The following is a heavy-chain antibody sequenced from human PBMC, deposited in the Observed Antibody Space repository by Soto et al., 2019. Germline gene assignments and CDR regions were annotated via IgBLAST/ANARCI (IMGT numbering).Heavy chain of an antibody. CDR1: GFTFSSYA. V-gene: IGHV3-23*01. Sequence: PGGSLRLSCAASGFTFSSYAMSWVRQAPGKGLEWVSAISGSGGSTYYADSVKGRFTISRDNSKNTLYLQMNSLRAEDAAVYYCERREVAHDFDIWGQGTMVTVSS. CDR3: ERREVAHDFDI. CDR2: ISGSGGST. D-gene: IGHD2-15*01. J-gene: IGHJ3*02.